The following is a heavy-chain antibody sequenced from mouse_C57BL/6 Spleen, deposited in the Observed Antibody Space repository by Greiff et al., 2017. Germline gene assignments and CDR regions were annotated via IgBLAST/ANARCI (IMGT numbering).Heavy chain of an antibody. D-gene: IGHD1-1*01. CDR1: GFTFSNYW. CDR3: TDIHYYGSSYYFDY. Sequence: EVKLQESGGGLVQPGGSMKLSCVASGFTFSNYWMNWVRQSPEKGLEWVAQIRLKSDNYATHYAESVKGRFTISRDDSKSSVYLQMNNLRAEDTGIYYCTDIHYYGSSYYFDYWGQGTTLTVSS. V-gene: IGHV6-3*01. CDR2: IRLKSDNYAT. J-gene: IGHJ2*01.